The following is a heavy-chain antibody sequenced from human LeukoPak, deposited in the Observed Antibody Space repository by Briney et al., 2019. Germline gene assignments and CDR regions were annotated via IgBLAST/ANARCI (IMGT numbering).Heavy chain of an antibody. V-gene: IGHV1-69*04. CDR3: AGDLRRGGYTTNWFDP. Sequence: ASVKVSCKASGGTFSSYAISWVRQAPGQGLEWMGRIIPILGIANYAQKFQGRVTITADKSTSTAYMELSSLRSEDTAVYYCAGDLRRGGYTTNWFDPWGQGTLVTVSS. CDR2: IIPILGIA. J-gene: IGHJ5*02. CDR1: GGTFSSYA. D-gene: IGHD5-12*01.